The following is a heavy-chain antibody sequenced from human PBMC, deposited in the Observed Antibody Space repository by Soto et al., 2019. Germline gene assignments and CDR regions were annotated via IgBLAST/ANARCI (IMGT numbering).Heavy chain of an antibody. V-gene: IGHV1-69*01. CDR1: GGTFSSYA. J-gene: IGHJ4*02. CDR3: ARGYDSSGYSNDPFDY. Sequence: QVQLVQSGAEVKKPGSSVKVSCKASGGTFSSYAISWVRQAPGQGLEWMGGIIPIFGTANYAQKFQGRVTISAEESTRTAYMGVRSLRSEDTAVYYCARGYDSSGYSNDPFDYWGQGTLVTVSS. CDR2: IIPIFGTA. D-gene: IGHD3-22*01.